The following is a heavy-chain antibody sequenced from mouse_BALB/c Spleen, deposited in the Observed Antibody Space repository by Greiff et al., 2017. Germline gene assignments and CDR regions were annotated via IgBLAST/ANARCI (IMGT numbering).Heavy chain of an antibody. J-gene: IGHJ2*01. CDR3: AREGSYGNFDY. V-gene: IGHV5-17*02. Sequence: EVNLVESGGGLVQPGGSRKLSCAASGFTFSSFGMHWVRQAPEKGLEWVAYISSGSSTIYYADTVKGRFTISRDNPKNTLFLQMTSLRSEDTAMYYCAREGSYGNFDYWGQGTTLTVSS. CDR1: GFTFSSFG. CDR2: ISSGSSTI. D-gene: IGHD2-1*01.